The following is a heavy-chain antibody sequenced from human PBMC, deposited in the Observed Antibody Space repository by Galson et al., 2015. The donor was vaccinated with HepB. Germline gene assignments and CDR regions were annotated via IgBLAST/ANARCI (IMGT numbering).Heavy chain of an antibody. V-gene: IGHV3-7*01. J-gene: IGHJ6*02. CDR1: GFTFSSYW. CDR2: IKQDGSEK. D-gene: IGHD2-2*02. CDR3: ARDNLKKIYCSSTSCYNHYYYYDMDV. Sequence: SLRLSCAASGFTFSSYWMSWVRQAPGKGLEWVANIKQDGSEKYYVDSVKGRFTISRDNAKNSLYLQMNSLRAADTAVYYCARDNLKKIYCSSTSCYNHYYYYDMDVWGQGTTVTVSS.